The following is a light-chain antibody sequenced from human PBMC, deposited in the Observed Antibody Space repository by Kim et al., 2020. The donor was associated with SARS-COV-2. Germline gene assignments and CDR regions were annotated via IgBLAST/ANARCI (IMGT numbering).Light chain of an antibody. CDR3: QQYSYWPRT. V-gene: IGKV3-15*01. J-gene: IGKJ1*01. CDR2: HAS. CDR1: QSVNSD. Sequence: GSPGERVTRSCRASQSVNSDVAWYRQRPGQPPRLLVYHASMRASAAPARLSGSGSGTEFALTISGLQFEDFAVYYCQQYSYWPRTFGQGTKVDIK.